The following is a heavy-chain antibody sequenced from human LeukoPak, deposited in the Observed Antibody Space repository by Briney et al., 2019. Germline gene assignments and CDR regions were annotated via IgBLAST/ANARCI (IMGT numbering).Heavy chain of an antibody. CDR3: ARGASGYYYD. CDR2: LYTSGS. J-gene: IGHJ4*02. V-gene: IGHV4-4*07. D-gene: IGHD3-22*01. Sequence: PSETLSLTCTVSGGSISTYYWPWIRQPAGKGLEWIGRLYTSGSNYNPSLKSRVAMSVDTSKNRFSLRLSSVTAADTAVYYCARGASGYYYDWGQGIPVIVSS. CDR1: GGSISTYY.